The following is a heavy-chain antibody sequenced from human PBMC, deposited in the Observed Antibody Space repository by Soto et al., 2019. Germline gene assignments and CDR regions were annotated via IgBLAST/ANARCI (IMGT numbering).Heavy chain of an antibody. CDR2: ISGSGGST. D-gene: IGHD2-21*02. Sequence: EVQLLESGGGLVQPGGSLRLSCAASGFTFSSYAMSWVRQAPGKGLEWVSAISGSGGSTYYADSVKGRFTISRDNSKNKLYLQMNSLRAEDTAVYYCAKDEGVVTDTFDYSGQGTLVTVSS. CDR1: GFTFSSYA. J-gene: IGHJ4*02. V-gene: IGHV3-23*01. CDR3: AKDEGVVTDTFDY.